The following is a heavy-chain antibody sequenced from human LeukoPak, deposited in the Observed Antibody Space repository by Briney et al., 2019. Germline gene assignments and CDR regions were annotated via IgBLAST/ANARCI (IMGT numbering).Heavy chain of an antibody. CDR1: GYTFTSYG. CDR2: ISAYNGNT. CDR3: ARVQYYYDSSGYHTYYFDY. D-gene: IGHD3-22*01. V-gene: IGHV1-18*01. J-gene: IGHJ4*02. Sequence: GASVKVSCKASGYTFTSYGISWGRQAPGQGLEWMGWISAYNGNTNYAQKLQGRVTMTTDTSTSTAYMELRSLRSDDTAVYYCARVQYYYDSSGYHTYYFDYWGQGTLVTVSS.